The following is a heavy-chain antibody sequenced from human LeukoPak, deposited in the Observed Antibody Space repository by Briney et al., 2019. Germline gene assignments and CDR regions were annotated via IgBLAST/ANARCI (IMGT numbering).Heavy chain of an antibody. CDR3: ARVGITVPGNDY. CDR2: IYSAGTT. CDR1: GLTVSSNY. J-gene: IGHJ4*02. Sequence: PGGSLRLSCVASGLTVSSNYMTWVRQAPGKGLEWVSIIYSAGTTYYADSVKDRFTISRDSSKNTVSLQMNNLRAEDTAVYYCARVGITVPGNDYWGQGTLVTVSS. D-gene: IGHD6-19*01. V-gene: IGHV3-53*01.